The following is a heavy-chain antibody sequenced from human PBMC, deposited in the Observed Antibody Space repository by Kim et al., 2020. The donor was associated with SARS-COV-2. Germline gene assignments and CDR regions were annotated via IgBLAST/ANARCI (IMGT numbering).Heavy chain of an antibody. CDR2: IYYSGST. J-gene: IGHJ4*01. V-gene: IGHV4-31*03. D-gene: IGHD3-3*01. Sequence: SETLSLTCTVSGGSISSGGYYWSWIRQHPGKGLEWIGYIYYSGSTYYNPSLKSRVTISVDTSKNQFSLKLSSVTAADTAVYYCAGVPSITIFGVVSNFDYWGQGTLVTGSS. CDR3: AGVPSITIFGVVSNFDY. CDR1: GGSISSGGYY.